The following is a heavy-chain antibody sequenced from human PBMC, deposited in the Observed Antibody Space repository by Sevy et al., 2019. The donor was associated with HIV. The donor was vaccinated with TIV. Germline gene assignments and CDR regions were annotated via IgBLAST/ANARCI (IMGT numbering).Heavy chain of an antibody. J-gene: IGHJ3*02. Sequence: GGSLRLSCAASGFTFSSYAMSWVRQAPGKGLEWVSAISGGGGSTYYADSVKGRFTTSRDNSKNTLYLQMNSLRAEDTAVYYCAKDEAIAEAGTGPPDAFDIWGQGTMVTVSS. CDR1: GFTFSSYA. D-gene: IGHD6-13*01. CDR3: AKDEAIAEAGTGPPDAFDI. CDR2: ISGGGGST. V-gene: IGHV3-23*01.